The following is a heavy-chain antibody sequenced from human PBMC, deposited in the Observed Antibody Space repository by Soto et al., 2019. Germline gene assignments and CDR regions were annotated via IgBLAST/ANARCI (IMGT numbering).Heavy chain of an antibody. J-gene: IGHJ4*02. CDR3: ARELNYDFWSGYFDY. D-gene: IGHD3-3*01. V-gene: IGHV2-26*01. CDR1: GFSLSNARMG. Sequence: QVTLKESGPVLVNPTETLTLTCTVSGFSLSNARMGVSWIRQPPGKALEWLAHIFSNDEKSYSTSLKSRLTISKDTSKSQVVLTMTNMDPVDTATYYCARELNYDFWSGYFDYWGQGTLVTVSS. CDR2: IFSNDEK.